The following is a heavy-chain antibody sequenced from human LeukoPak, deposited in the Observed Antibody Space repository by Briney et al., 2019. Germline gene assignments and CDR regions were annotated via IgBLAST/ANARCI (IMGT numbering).Heavy chain of an antibody. D-gene: IGHD3-22*01. V-gene: IGHV1-24*01. CDR1: GYTLTELS. Sequence: ASVKVSCKVSGYTLTELSMHWVRQAPGKGLEWMGGFDPEDGETIYAQKFQGRVTMTGDTSTDTAYMELSSLRSEDTAVYYCAAPSGSVYYDARGPNYYYGMDVWGQGTTVTVSS. CDR3: AAPSGSVYYDARGPNYYYGMDV. J-gene: IGHJ6*02. CDR2: FDPEDGET.